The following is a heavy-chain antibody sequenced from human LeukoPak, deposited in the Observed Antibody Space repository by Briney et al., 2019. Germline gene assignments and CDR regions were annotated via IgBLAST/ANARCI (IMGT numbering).Heavy chain of an antibody. CDR1: GGSISSYY. CDR3: ARATEWEVLGYYGMDV. V-gene: IGHV4-59*01. CDR2: IYYSGST. Sequence: SETLSLTCTVSGGSISSYYWSWIRQPPRKGLEWIGYIYYSGSTNYNPSLKSRVTISVDTSKNQFSLKLSSVTAADTAVYYCARATEWEVLGYYGMDVWGQGTTVTVSS. D-gene: IGHD1-26*01. J-gene: IGHJ6*02.